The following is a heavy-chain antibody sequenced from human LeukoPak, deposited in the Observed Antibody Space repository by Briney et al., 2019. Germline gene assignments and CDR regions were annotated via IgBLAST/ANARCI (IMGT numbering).Heavy chain of an antibody. D-gene: IGHD2-15*01. V-gene: IGHV4-39*01. J-gene: IGHJ3*02. CDR2: ISYSGNT. CDR1: GDSIISSDYH. Sequence: RPSETLSLTCTVSGDSIISSDYHWGWVRQPPGKGLEWIGTISYSGNTDYNPSLRSRVTISVDTSNNQFSLRLGSVTAADTAVYHCARHCCSGPAKRVFDIWGQGTMVTVSS. CDR3: ARHCCSGPAKRVFDI.